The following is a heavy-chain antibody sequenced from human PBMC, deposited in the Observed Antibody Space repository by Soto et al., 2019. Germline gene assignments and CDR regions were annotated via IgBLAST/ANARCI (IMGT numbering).Heavy chain of an antibody. D-gene: IGHD3-10*01. V-gene: IGHV3-23*01. CDR2: IRGTAT. Sequence: EVQLLESGGTLVQPGESLRLSCEVSGFSFSSFAMNWVRQAPGEGLEWVSSIRGTATSYADSVQGRFTISRDDSKKPGLLHRKTLRGEDTTVYYCGRCAMFIRTSGGWCNCFDPWGPGTLVIVSS. J-gene: IGHJ5*02. CDR1: GFSFSSFA. CDR3: GRCAMFIRTSGGWCNCFDP.